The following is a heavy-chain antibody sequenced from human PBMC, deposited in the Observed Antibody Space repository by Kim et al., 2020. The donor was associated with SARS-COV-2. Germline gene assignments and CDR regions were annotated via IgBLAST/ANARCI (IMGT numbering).Heavy chain of an antibody. J-gene: IGHJ4*02. CDR3: AKVLYYFDSSGYPYYFDY. Sequence: KGRFTISRDNSKNTLYLQMNSLRAEDTAVYYCAKVLYYFDSSGYPYYFDYWGQGTLVTVSS. D-gene: IGHD3-22*01. V-gene: IGHV3-23*01.